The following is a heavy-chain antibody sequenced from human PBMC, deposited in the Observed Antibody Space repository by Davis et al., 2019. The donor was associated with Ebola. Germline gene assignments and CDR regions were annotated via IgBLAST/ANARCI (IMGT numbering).Heavy chain of an antibody. Sequence: GESLKISCAASGFTVSSNYMSWVRQAPGKGLEWVSVIYSGGRTNYADSVKGRFTISRDNSKNTLYLQMNSLRAEDTAVYYCARGPSYGGYVRSYYGMDVWGQGTTVTVSS. D-gene: IGHD5-12*01. CDR2: IYSGGRT. CDR3: ARGPSYGGYVRSYYGMDV. CDR1: GFTVSSNY. V-gene: IGHV3-53*01. J-gene: IGHJ6*02.